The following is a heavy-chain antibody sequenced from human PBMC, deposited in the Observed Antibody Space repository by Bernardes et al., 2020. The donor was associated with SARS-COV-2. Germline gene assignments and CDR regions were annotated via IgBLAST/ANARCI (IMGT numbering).Heavy chain of an antibody. J-gene: IGHJ4*02. D-gene: IGHD4-17*01. CDR3: AKEGVSTVTPISLYYFDH. CDR2: ITVSGGDT. Sequence: GGSLRLSCVASGFTFSSYAMSWVRHTPGKGLEWVSAITVSGGDTYYADSVKGRFTISRDNSKYTLYLQMNTLRAEDTAVYYCAKEGVSTVTPISLYYFDHWGQGTLVTVSS. V-gene: IGHV3-23*01. CDR1: GFTFSSYA.